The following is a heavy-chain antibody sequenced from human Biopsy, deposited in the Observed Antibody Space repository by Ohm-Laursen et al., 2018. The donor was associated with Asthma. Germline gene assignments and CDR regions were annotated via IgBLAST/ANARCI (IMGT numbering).Heavy chain of an antibody. J-gene: IGHJ6*02. CDR3: VRGSSSWHHGPFHYYYGLDV. Sequence: SDTLSLTCSLSSGSGGYMRSGNYYWGWIRQPPGKGLEWIGSIYYSGTTYYSPSLESRVTVSADTSKIQFSLKLTSVTAADTAVYYCVRGSSSWHHGPFHYYYGLDVWGQGTTATVSS. V-gene: IGHV4-39*01. D-gene: IGHD6-13*01. CDR1: SGSGGYMRSGNYY. CDR2: IYYSGTT.